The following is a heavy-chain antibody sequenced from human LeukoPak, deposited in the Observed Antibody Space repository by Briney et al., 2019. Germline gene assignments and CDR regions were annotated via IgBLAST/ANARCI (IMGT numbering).Heavy chain of an antibody. CDR2: FDPEDGET. J-gene: IGHJ3*02. Sequence: ASVKVSCKVSGYTLTELSMHWVRQAPGKGLEWMGGFDPEDGETIYAQKFQGRVTMTRDTSISTAYMELSRLRSDDTAVYYCARDQEQWLVLPMYAFDIWGQGTMVTVSS. V-gene: IGHV1-24*01. CDR3: ARDQEQWLVLPMYAFDI. D-gene: IGHD6-19*01. CDR1: GYTLTELS.